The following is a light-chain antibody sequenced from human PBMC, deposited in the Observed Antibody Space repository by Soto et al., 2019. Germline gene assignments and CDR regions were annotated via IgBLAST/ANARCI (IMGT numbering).Light chain of an antibody. V-gene: IGKV1-5*03. CDR2: KAS. CDR3: QQYNSNSVWT. J-gene: IGKJ1*01. Sequence: DIQMTQSPSTLSASVGDRVTITCRASQSISKWLAWYQQKPGKVPNLLISKASTLQSAVPSRFSGSGSGTEFTLTISSLQPDDFATYYCQQYNSNSVWTFGQGTKVEIK. CDR1: QSISKW.